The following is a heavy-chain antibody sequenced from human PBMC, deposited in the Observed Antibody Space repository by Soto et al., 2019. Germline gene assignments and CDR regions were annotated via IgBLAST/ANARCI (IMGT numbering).Heavy chain of an antibody. CDR1: GFTFSSYA. D-gene: IGHD3-3*01. V-gene: IGHV3-30*04. CDR2: ISYDGRNK. CDR3: ARSMTIFGVVNWYFDL. J-gene: IGHJ2*01. Sequence: QVQLVESVGGVVQPGRSLRLSCAASGFTFSSYAMHWVRQAPGKGLEWVAVISYDGRNKYYADSVKGRVTISRDNSKNTLYLQMNCLRAEDTAVYYCARSMTIFGVVNWYFDLCGRGTLVTVSS.